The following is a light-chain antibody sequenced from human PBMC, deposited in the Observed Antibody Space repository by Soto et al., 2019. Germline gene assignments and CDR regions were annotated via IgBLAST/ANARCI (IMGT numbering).Light chain of an antibody. CDR1: SSDVGGYSY. Sequence: QSVLTQPASVSGSPVQSITISCTGTSSDVGGYSYVSWYQQHPGKAPKLMIYDVSNRPSGVSNRFSGSKSGNTASLTISGLQAEDEADYYCSSYTSSSTLVFGTGTKVTVL. V-gene: IGLV2-14*01. CDR2: DVS. CDR3: SSYTSSSTLV. J-gene: IGLJ1*01.